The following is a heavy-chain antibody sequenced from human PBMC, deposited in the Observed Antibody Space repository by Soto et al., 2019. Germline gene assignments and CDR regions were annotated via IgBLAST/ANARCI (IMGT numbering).Heavy chain of an antibody. J-gene: IGHJ3*02. CDR1: GYTFTSYD. CDR3: ARGGITMVRGVIYAFDI. Sequence: QVQLVQSGAEVKKPGASVKVSCKASGYTFTSYDINWVRQATGQGLEWMGWMNPNSGNTGYAQKFQGRVTMPRNSSIITAYMELSSLRSEDTAVYYCARGGITMVRGVIYAFDIWGQGTMVTVSS. V-gene: IGHV1-8*01. CDR2: MNPNSGNT. D-gene: IGHD3-10*01.